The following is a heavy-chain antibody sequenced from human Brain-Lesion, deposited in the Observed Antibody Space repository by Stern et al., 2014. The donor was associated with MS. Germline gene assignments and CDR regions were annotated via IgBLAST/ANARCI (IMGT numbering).Heavy chain of an antibody. V-gene: IGHV4-61*02. CDR3: ASGYRIFDY. CDR2: IHPSGSA. D-gene: IGHD5-18*01. J-gene: IGHJ4*02. Sequence: QVQLVQSGPGLVKPSQTLSLTCTVSGGSISSGSDYWSWIRQPVGKGLEWIGRIHPSGSAFYPPSLKSRVPISTDTSMNQFSLELNSATAADTAIYYCASGYRIFDYWGQGILVTVSS. CDR1: GGSISSGSDY.